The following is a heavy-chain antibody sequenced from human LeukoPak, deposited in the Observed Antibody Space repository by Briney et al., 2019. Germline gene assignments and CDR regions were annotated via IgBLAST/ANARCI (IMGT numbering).Heavy chain of an antibody. CDR2: IYYSGTT. J-gene: IGHJ4*02. V-gene: IGHV4-59*01. CDR3: AREAYGGNAGL. Sequence: SETLSLTCTVSGASITSYYWSWIRQPPGKGLEWIGYIYYSGTTNYNPSLKSRVTISVDTSKNQFSLKLSSVTAADTAVYYCAREAYGGNAGLWGQGTRVTVSP. CDR1: GASITSYY. D-gene: IGHD4-23*01.